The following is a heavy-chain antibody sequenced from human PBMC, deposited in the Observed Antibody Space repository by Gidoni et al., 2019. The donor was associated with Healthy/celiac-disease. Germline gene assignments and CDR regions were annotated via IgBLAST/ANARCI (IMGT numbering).Heavy chain of an antibody. V-gene: IGHV2-5*01. J-gene: IGHJ2*01. CDR3: AHRPPPRYDFWSGYYTDWYFDL. Sequence: QITLKESGPTLVKPTQTLTLTCTFSGFSLSTSGVGVGWIRQPPGKALEWLALIYWNDDKRYSPSLKSRLTITKDTSKNQVVLTMTNMDPVDTATYYCAHRPPPRYDFWSGYYTDWYFDLWGRGTLVTVSS. D-gene: IGHD3-3*01. CDR1: GFSLSTSGVG. CDR2: IYWNDDK.